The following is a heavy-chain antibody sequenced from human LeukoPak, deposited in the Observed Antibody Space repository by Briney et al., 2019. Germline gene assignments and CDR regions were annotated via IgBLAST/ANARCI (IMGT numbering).Heavy chain of an antibody. J-gene: IGHJ4*02. CDR2: IYTSGST. D-gene: IGHD4-17*01. CDR3: ARTRGDQETTVTS. CDR1: GGSISDFY. Sequence: SETLSLTCTVSGGSISDFYWSWIRQPAGKGLEWIGRIYTSGSTNYNPSLKSRVTISVDTSKNQFSLKLSSVTAADTAVYYCARTRGDQETTVTSWGQGTLVTVSS. V-gene: IGHV4-4*07.